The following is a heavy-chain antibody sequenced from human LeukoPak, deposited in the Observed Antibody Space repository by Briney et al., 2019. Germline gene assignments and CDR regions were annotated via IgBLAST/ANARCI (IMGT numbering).Heavy chain of an antibody. Sequence: ASVKVSCKASGYTFTSYGINWVRQATGQGLEWMGWMNPNSGNTGYAQKFQGRVTMTRNTSISTAYMELSSLRSEDTAVYYCARVSDSSGYYSGNDYWGQGTLVTVSS. CDR3: ARVSDSSGYYSGNDY. CDR2: MNPNSGNT. V-gene: IGHV1-8*02. D-gene: IGHD3-22*01. CDR1: GYTFTSYG. J-gene: IGHJ4*02.